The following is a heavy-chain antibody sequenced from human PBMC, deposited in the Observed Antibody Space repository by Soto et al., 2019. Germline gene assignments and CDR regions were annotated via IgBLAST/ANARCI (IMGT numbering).Heavy chain of an antibody. CDR2: IYYSGST. CDR1: GGSISSYY. J-gene: IGHJ6*04. V-gene: IGHV4-59*08. D-gene: IGHD2-15*01. CDR3: ARLEGRFFLDV. Sequence: PSETLSLTSTVSGGSISSYYWSWIRQPPGKGLEWIGYIYYSGSTNYNPSLKSRVTISVDTSKNQFSLKLSSVTAADTAVYYCARLEGRFFLDVWGKGTTVTVSS.